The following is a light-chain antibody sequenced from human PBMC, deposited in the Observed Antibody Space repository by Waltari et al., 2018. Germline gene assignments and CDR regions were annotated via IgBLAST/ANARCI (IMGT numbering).Light chain of an antibody. J-gene: IGKJ2*03. CDR1: ENVNNY. CDR3: QGGYDSPYS. CDR2: KAS. V-gene: IGKV1-39*02. Sequence: DIEMTQSPSSLSASVGDRVTITCRANENVNNYLNWYQQKPGKAPNLLIYKASTLQSGVPSRFRGSGSGTEYTFTISGLQSEDAAIYYCQGGYDSPYSFGRGTKVEI.